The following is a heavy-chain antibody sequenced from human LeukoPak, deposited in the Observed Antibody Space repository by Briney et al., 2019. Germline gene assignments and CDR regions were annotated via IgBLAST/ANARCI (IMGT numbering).Heavy chain of an antibody. J-gene: IGHJ4*02. CDR2: IYYSGST. CDR1: GGSISSYY. D-gene: IGHD4-17*01. V-gene: IGHV4-59*13. Sequence: PSETLSPTCTVSGGSISSYYWSWIRQPPGKGLEWIGYIYYSGSTNYNPSLKSRVTISVDTSKNQFSLKLSSVTAADTAVYYCARAIDYGDSYFDYWGQGTLVTVSS. CDR3: ARAIDYGDSYFDY.